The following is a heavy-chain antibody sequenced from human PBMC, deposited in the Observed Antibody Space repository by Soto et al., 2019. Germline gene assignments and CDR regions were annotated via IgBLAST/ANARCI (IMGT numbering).Heavy chain of an antibody. CDR3: AKEGQQLVYYYYYGMDV. J-gene: IGHJ6*02. Sequence: GGSLRLSCAASGFTFSSYAMHWVRQAPGKGLEWVAVISYDGSNKYYADSVKGRFTISRDNSKNTLYLQMNSLRAEDTAVYYCAKEGQQLVYYYYYGMDVWGQGTTVTVSS. D-gene: IGHD6-13*01. CDR1: GFTFSSYA. V-gene: IGHV3-30-3*02. CDR2: ISYDGSNK.